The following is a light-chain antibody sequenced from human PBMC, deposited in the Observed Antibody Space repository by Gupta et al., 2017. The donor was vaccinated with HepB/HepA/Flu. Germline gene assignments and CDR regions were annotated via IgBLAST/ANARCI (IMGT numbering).Light chain of an antibody. CDR2: DNN. CDR1: SSNIGNNY. V-gene: IGLV1-51*01. CDR3: GTWDSSLSGVV. J-gene: IGLJ2*01. Sequence: QSVLTQPPSVSAAQGHKVTISCSGSSSNIGNNYVSWYQQLPGTAPKLLIYDNNKRPAGIPDRFSGSKSGTSATLGITGLQTGEEADYYCGTWDSSLSGVVFGGGTKLTVL.